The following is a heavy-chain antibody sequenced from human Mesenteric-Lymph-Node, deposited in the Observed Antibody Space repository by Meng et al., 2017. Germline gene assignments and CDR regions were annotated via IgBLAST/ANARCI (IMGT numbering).Heavy chain of an antibody. CDR3: ARDQGGAGAY. CDR2: INHSGST. Sequence: QVQLQQWGAGQLKPSETLSRTCAVYVGSFSGYSCNWIRQSPVKGLEWIGDINHSGSTNYNPSLKSRVTISVDTSKNQFSLKLSYVTAADTAVYYCARDQGGAGAYWGQGTLVTVSS. J-gene: IGHJ4*02. V-gene: IGHV4-34*01. D-gene: IGHD2-15*01. CDR1: VGSFSGYS.